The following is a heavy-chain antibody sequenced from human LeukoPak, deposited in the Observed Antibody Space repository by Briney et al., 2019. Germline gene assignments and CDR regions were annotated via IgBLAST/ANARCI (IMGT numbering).Heavy chain of an antibody. Sequence: ASVKVSCKASGGTFSSYAISWVRQAPGQGLEWMGVIIPIFGTANYAQKFQGRVTITADESTSTAYMELSSLRSEDTAVYYCARAHFWSGYRYYYYYGMDVWGQGTTVTVSS. V-gene: IGHV1-69*13. CDR2: IIPIFGTA. CDR3: ARAHFWSGYRYYYYYGMDV. CDR1: GGTFSSYA. J-gene: IGHJ6*02. D-gene: IGHD3-3*01.